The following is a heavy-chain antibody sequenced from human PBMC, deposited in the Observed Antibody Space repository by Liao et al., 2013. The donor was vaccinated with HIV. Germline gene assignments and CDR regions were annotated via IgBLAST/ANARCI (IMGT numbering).Heavy chain of an antibody. J-gene: IGHJ4*02. CDR3: ARSVPAAHFEY. CDR2: IYTTGST. CDR1: GGSINTYY. D-gene: IGHD2-2*01. Sequence: QVQLQESGPGLVKPSETLSLTCTVSGGSINTYYWSWIRQPAGKGLELIGRIYTTGSTNYNPSLKSRVTISVDTSKNQFSLKVSSVTAADTAVYYCARSVPAAHFEYWGQGALVTVSS. V-gene: IGHV4-4*07.